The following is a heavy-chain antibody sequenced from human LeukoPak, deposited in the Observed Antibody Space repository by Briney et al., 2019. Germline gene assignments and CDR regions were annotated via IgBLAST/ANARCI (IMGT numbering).Heavy chain of an antibody. CDR2: ISYDGSNK. CDR1: GFTFSSYG. J-gene: IGHJ4*02. CDR3: ANENYYGSGSYPDY. V-gene: IGHV3-30*18. Sequence: GGSLRLSCAASGFTFSSYGIHWVRQAPGRGLEWVALISYDGSNKYYADSVKGRFTISRDNSKNTLYLQMNSLRAEDTAVYYCANENYYGSGSYPDYWGQGTLVTASS. D-gene: IGHD3-10*01.